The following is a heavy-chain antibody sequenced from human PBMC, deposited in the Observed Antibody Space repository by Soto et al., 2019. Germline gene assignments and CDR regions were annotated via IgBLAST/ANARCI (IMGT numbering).Heavy chain of an antibody. D-gene: IGHD2-15*01. J-gene: IGHJ4*02. V-gene: IGHV4-31*03. Sequence: QVQLQESGPGLVKPSQTLSLTCTVSGGSISSGGYYWSWIRQHPGKGLEWIGYIYYSGSTYYNPSLKSRVTISVATSKNQFSLKLSSVTAADTAVYYWARARKRWRQLLIDYWGQGTLVTVSS. CDR2: IYYSGST. CDR1: GGSISSGGYY. CDR3: ARARKRWRQLLIDY.